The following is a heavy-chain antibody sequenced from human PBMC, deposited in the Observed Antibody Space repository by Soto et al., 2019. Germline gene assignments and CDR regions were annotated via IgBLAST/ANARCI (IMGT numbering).Heavy chain of an antibody. V-gene: IGHV1-18*01. CDR3: ARDLGQQLFDY. CDR2: ISAYNGNK. J-gene: IGHJ4*02. CDR1: GYTFTSYG. D-gene: IGHD6-13*01. Sequence: QVQLVQSGAEVKKPGASVKVSCKASGYTFTSYGISWVRQAPGQGLEWMGWISAYNGNKKYAQKRQGRXTXTXXTSTSTAYMELSSLRSDDTAVYYCARDLGQQLFDYWGQGTLVTVSS.